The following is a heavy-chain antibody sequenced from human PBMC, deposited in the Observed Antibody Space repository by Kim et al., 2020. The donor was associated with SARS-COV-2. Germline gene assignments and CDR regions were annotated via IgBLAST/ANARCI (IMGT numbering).Heavy chain of an antibody. D-gene: IGHD2-2*01. J-gene: IGHJ4*02. Sequence: GGSLRLSCAASGFTFSSYAMSWVRQAPGKGLEWVSAISGSGGSTYYADSVKGRFTISRDNSKNTPYLQMNSLRAEDTAVYYCAKGTFTLPVAQWGEDYWGQGALVTVSS. CDR2: ISGSGGST. V-gene: IGHV3-23*01. CDR1: GFTFSSYA. CDR3: AKGTFTLPVAQWGEDY.